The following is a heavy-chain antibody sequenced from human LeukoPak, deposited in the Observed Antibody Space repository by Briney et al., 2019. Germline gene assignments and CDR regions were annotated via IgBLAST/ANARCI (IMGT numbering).Heavy chain of an antibody. V-gene: IGHV4-39*01. J-gene: IGHJ3*01. CDR1: GGSISSSSYY. CDR2: IFYSGSA. Sequence: KPSETLSLTCTVSGGSISSSSYYWGWIRQPPGKGLEWIGSIFYSGSAYYNPSLKSRVTISVYTSKNQFSLKLSSVTAADTAVYYCASMTTVTLDDAFDLWGQGTMVTVSS. CDR3: ASMTTVTLDDAFDL. D-gene: IGHD4-17*01.